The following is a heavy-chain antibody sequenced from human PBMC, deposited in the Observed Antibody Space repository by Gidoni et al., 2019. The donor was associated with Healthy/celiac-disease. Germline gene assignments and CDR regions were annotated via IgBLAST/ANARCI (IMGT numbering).Heavy chain of an antibody. Sequence: QVQLVQSGAEVKKPGASVKVSCKASGYTFTSYGISWVRQAPGQGLEWMGWISAYNGNTNYAQKPQGRVTMTTGTSTSTAYMELRSLGSDDTAVYYCASSSSGSQSPYYYYYGMDVWGQGTTVTVSS. V-gene: IGHV1-18*01. D-gene: IGHD6-19*01. CDR1: GYTFTSYG. CDR2: ISAYNGNT. CDR3: ASSSSGSQSPYYYYYGMDV. J-gene: IGHJ6*02.